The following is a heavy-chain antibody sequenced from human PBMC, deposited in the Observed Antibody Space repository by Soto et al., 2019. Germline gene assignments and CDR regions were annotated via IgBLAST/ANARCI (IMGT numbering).Heavy chain of an antibody. CDR2: ISGSGGST. D-gene: IGHD2-21*01. CDR1: GFTFSSYA. J-gene: IGHJ3*02. Sequence: GGSLRLSCAASGFTFSSYAMSWVRQAPGKGLEWVSAISGSGGSTYYADSVKGRFTISRDNSKNTLYLQMNSLRAEDTAVYYCARGARIVDNCSARDALDIWGQGTMVTVSS. CDR3: ARGARIVDNCSARDALDI. V-gene: IGHV3-23*01.